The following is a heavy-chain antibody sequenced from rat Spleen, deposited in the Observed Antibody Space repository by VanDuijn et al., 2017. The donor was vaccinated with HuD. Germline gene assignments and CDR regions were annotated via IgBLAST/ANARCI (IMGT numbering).Heavy chain of an antibody. J-gene: IGHJ2*01. V-gene: IGHV5-20*01. CDR2: MDYDGSSI. CDR3: TRDRILRSPGVDY. D-gene: IGHD1-4*01. CDR1: GFIFSDFH. Sequence: EVQLVESGGGLVQPGRSLKISCAASGFIFSDFHLAWVRQAPTKGLEWVASMDYDGSSIDYRDSVKCRFTVSRGNAKSSLYLQMDSLRSMYSATYYCTRDRILRSPGVDYWGQGLMVTVSS.